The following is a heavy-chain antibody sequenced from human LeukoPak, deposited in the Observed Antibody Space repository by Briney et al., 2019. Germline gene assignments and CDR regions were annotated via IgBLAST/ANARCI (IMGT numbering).Heavy chain of an antibody. Sequence: SGGSLRLSCAASGFTFSSYAMHWVRQAPGKGLEWVAVISYDGSNKYYADSVKGRFTISRDSSKNTLYLQMNSLRAEDTAVYYCAREIVVVPAATFDYWGQGTLVTVSS. D-gene: IGHD2-2*01. J-gene: IGHJ4*02. V-gene: IGHV3-30-3*01. CDR1: GFTFSSYA. CDR2: ISYDGSNK. CDR3: AREIVVVPAATFDY.